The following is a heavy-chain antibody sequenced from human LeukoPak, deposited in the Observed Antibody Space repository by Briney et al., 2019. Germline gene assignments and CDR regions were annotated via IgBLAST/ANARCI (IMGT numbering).Heavy chain of an antibody. V-gene: IGHV4-39*01. CDR2: IYYSGST. CDR1: GGSISSSSYY. Sequence: SETLSLTCTVSGGSISSSSYYWGWIRQPPGKGLEWIGSIYYSGSTYYNPSLKSRVTISVDTSKNQLSLKLSFVTAADTAVYYCARHALPTYSSGWYFPVWGMDVWGQGTTVTVSS. CDR3: ARHALPTYSSGWYFPVWGMDV. J-gene: IGHJ6*02. D-gene: IGHD6-19*01.